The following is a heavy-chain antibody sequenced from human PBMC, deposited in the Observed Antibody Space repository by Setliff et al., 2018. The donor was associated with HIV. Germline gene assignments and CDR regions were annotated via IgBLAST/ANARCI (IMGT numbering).Heavy chain of an antibody. J-gene: IGHJ3*02. CDR3: ARDDGFDI. V-gene: IGHV1-2*06. Sequence: GASVKVSCKASGYTFIAYYIHWVRQAPGQGLEWVGRIDPNFGGTNYAQKFQGRVSMTRDTSISTAYMELSRLRSDDTAVYYCARDDGFDIWGQGTMVTVSS. CDR1: GYTFIAYY. CDR2: IDPNFGGT.